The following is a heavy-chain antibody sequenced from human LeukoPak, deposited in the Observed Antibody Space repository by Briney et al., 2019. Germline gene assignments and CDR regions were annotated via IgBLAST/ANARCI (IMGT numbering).Heavy chain of an antibody. J-gene: IGHJ5*02. V-gene: IGHV3-48*04. CDR2: ISSSGSTI. D-gene: IGHD3-9*01. Sequence: GGSLRLSCAASGFTFSSYSMNWVRQAPGKGLEWVSYISSSGSTIYYADSVKGRFTISRDNAKNSLYLQMNSLRAEDTAVYYCARDHGDYDILTGYYSVYWFDPWGQGTLVTVSS. CDR1: GFTFSSYS. CDR3: ARDHGDYDILTGYYSVYWFDP.